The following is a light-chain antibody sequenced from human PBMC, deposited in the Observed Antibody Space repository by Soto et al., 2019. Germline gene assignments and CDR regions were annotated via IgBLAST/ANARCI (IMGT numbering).Light chain of an antibody. V-gene: IGLV2-14*01. CDR1: SSDVGRYNF. Sequence: QSALTQPASVSGSPGQSLTISFTGTSSDVGRYNFVSWYQQHPGKAPKLMIYDVSNRPSGVSYRFSGSKSGNTASLTISGLQAEDEADYYCSSYTSSSTYVFGTGTKVTVL. CDR3: SSYTSSSTYV. J-gene: IGLJ1*01. CDR2: DVS.